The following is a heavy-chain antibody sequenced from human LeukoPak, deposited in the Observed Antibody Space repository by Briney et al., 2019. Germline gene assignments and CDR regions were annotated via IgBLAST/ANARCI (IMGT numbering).Heavy chain of an antibody. CDR3: AKSSYYDSSGFYREYYFDY. D-gene: IGHD3-22*01. Sequence: PGGSLRLSCAASGFTFGDYAMHWVRQAPGKGLEWVSVMSYDGSKIYYADSVKGRFTISRDNSKNTLYLQMGSLRAEDTAVYYCAKSSYYDSSGFYREYYFDYWGQGTLVPVSS. V-gene: IGHV3-30-3*02. CDR2: MSYDGSKI. J-gene: IGHJ4*02. CDR1: GFTFGDYA.